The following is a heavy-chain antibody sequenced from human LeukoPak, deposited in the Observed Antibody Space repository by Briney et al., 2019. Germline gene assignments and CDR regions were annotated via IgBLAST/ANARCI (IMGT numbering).Heavy chain of an antibody. J-gene: IGHJ4*02. CDR1: GGTFSSYA. Sequence: GASVKVSCKASGGTFSSYAISWVRQAPGQGLEWMGGIIPIFGTANYAQKFQGRVTITADESTSTAYMELSSLRSEDTAVYYCARGERGYYDSSGYSIWGQGTLVIVSS. D-gene: IGHD3-22*01. CDR2: IIPIFGTA. V-gene: IGHV1-69*01. CDR3: ARGERGYYDSSGYSI.